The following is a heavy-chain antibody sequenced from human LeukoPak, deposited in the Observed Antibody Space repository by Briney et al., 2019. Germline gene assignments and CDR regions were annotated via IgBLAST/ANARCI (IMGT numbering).Heavy chain of an antibody. Sequence: GGSLRLSCVASGFTFSRDWMSWVRQAPGKGLEWVSAISGSGGSTYYADSVKGRFTISRDNSKNTLYLQMNSLRAEDTAVYYCARDYGDYPYGMDVWGQGTTVTVSS. V-gene: IGHV3-23*01. CDR1: GFTFSRDW. CDR2: ISGSGGST. CDR3: ARDYGDYPYGMDV. J-gene: IGHJ6*02. D-gene: IGHD4-17*01.